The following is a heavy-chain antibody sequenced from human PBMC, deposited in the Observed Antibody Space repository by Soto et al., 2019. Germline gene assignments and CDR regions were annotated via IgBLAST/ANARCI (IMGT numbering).Heavy chain of an antibody. V-gene: IGHV1-18*01. J-gene: IGHJ4*02. CDR1: GYTFTSYG. CDR2: ISAYNGNT. CDR3: ARGVGWEPVAY. D-gene: IGHD1-26*01. Sequence: QVQLVQSGAEVKKPGASVKVSCKASGYTFTSYGISWVRQAPGQGLEWTGWISAYNGNTRYAQQLQGRVTMTTDTSTSTAYTELRSLRSDDTAVHYCARGVGWEPVAYWCQGTLVSVSS.